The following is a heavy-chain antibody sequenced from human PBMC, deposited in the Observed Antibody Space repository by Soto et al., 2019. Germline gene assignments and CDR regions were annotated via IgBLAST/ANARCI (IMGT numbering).Heavy chain of an antibody. Sequence: QVQLVQSGTEVKKPGASVKVSCKASGYTFTSYDINWVRQATGQGLEWMGWMNPNSGNTGYAQKFQGRVTMTRNTSISTAYMELSSLRSEDTAVYYCARTLGYCSGGSCDGWDDYWGQGTLVTVSS. CDR1: GYTFTSYD. V-gene: IGHV1-8*01. CDR2: MNPNSGNT. D-gene: IGHD2-15*01. CDR3: ARTLGYCSGGSCDGWDDY. J-gene: IGHJ4*02.